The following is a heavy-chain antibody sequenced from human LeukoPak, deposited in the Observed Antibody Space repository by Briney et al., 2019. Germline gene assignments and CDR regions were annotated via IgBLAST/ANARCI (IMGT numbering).Heavy chain of an antibody. CDR3: ATDRPNYYGNNGHYYRQNGDY. CDR1: GFTFSIYA. J-gene: IGHJ4*02. D-gene: IGHD3-22*01. V-gene: IGHV3-23*01. CDR2: ITSTGDST. Sequence: GGSLRLSCAASGFTFSIYAMSWVRQVPGKGLNWVSSITSTGDSTYYADSVRGRFTISRDNSENTLYLRMNSLRAEDTAIYYCATDRPNYYGNNGHYYRQNGDYWGQGTLVTVSS.